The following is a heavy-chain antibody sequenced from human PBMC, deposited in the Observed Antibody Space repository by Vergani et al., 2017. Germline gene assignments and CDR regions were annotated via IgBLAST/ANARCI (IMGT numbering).Heavy chain of an antibody. J-gene: IGHJ6*03. CDR3: ARADIVVVPAGLGYMDV. V-gene: IGHV3-33*01. CDR1: GFTFSSYG. CDR2: IWYDGSNK. Sequence: QVQLVESGGGVVQPGRSLRLSCAASGFTFSSYGMHWVRQAPGKGLEWVAVIWYDGSNKYYADSVKGRFTISRDNSKNTLYLQMNSLRAEDTAVYYCARADIVVVPAGLGYMDVWGKGTTVTVSS. D-gene: IGHD2-2*01.